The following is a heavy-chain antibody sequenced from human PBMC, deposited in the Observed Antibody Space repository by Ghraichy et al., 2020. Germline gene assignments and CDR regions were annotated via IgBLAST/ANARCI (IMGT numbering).Heavy chain of an antibody. J-gene: IGHJ4*02. V-gene: IGHV4-39*02. D-gene: IGHD2-21*01. CDR2: ISYSCST. CDR3: ARGFYLHNPFYFDD. Sequence: SETLSLTCSVSGASISSTSNYWGWIRQPPGKGLEWIGSISYSCSTYYNASLKSRVTISVDTSKNHLSLRLGSVTAADTAVYYCARGFYLHNPFYFDDWGQGTLVTVSS. CDR1: GASISSTSNY.